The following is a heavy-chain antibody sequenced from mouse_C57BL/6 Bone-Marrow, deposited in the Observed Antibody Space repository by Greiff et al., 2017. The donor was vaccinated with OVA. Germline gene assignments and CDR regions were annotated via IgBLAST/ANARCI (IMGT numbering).Heavy chain of an antibody. CDR3: TGYYYGSSYDAMDY. D-gene: IGHD1-1*01. Sequence: ESGTVLARPGASVKMSCKTSGYTFTSYWMHWVKQRPGQGLEWIGAIYPGNSDTSYNQKFKGKAKLTAVTSASTAYMELSSLTNEDSAVYYCTGYYYGSSYDAMDYWGQGTSVTVSS. CDR2: IYPGNSDT. J-gene: IGHJ4*01. V-gene: IGHV1-5*01. CDR1: GYTFTSYW.